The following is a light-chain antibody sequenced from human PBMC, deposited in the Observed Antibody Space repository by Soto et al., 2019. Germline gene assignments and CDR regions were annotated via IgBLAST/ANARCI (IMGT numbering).Light chain of an antibody. CDR2: GAS. J-gene: IGKJ1*01. CDR1: QSVSNNY. V-gene: IGKV3-20*01. Sequence: EIVLTQSPGTLSLSPVERATLSGMASQSVSNNYLAWYQQKPGQAPRLLIYGASNRATGIPDRFSGSGSGTDFTLTISRLEPGDFAVYYCQQYGSSGTFGQGTKVDI. CDR3: QQYGSSGT.